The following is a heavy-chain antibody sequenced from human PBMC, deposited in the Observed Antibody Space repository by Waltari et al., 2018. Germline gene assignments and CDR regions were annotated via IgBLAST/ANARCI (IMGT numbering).Heavy chain of an antibody. D-gene: IGHD1-26*01. CDR2: ISYEGSNK. J-gene: IGHJ1*01. V-gene: IGHV3-30-3*01. Sequence: QVQLVESGGGVVQPGRSLRLSCAASGFTFSSYAMHWVRQAPGKGLEWVAVISYEGSNKYYADSVKGPCTISRDNSKNTRCLQMNRLRAEDTAVYYWAREEGGPGEGYFQDWGQGTLVTVSA. CDR3: AREEGGPGEGYFQD. CDR1: GFTFSSYA.